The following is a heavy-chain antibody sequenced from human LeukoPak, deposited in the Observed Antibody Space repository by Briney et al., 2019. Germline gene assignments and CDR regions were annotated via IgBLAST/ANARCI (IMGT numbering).Heavy chain of an antibody. CDR3: AREARYSSGWYRRNYFDY. J-gene: IGHJ4*02. CDR1: GFTFSDYY. Sequence: AGGSLRLSCAASGFTFSDYYMSWIRQAPGKGLEWVSYISSSGSTIYYADSVKGRFTISRDNAKSSLYLQMNSLRAEDTAVYYCAREARYSSGWYRRNYFDYWGQGTLVTVSS. V-gene: IGHV3-11*01. CDR2: ISSSGSTI. D-gene: IGHD6-19*01.